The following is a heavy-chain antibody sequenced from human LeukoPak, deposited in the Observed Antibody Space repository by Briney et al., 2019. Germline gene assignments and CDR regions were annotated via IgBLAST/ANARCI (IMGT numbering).Heavy chain of an antibody. J-gene: IGHJ4*02. Sequence: ASVKVSCKDPAYTFSQFYMNWVRQAPGQGLEWVGWINPNNGDTKYAEKFKGRVTMTSDRSINTAYMELRTLTSDDTAVYYCGRTQGLAGWGQGTLVTVSS. CDR2: INPNNGDT. V-gene: IGHV1-2*02. D-gene: IGHD6-19*01. CDR3: GRTQGLAG. CDR1: AYTFSQFY.